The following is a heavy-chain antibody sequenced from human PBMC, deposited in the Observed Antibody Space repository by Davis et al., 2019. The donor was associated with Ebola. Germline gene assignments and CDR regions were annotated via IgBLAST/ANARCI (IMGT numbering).Heavy chain of an antibody. CDR1: GFIFRNYA. Sequence: PGGSLRLSCAASGFIFRNYAMHWVRQAPGKGLEWVAVVSHSERERYYADSVKGRFTISRDNSKNTLYLQMNSLRAEDTAVYYCAKCRSTVTTFDYWGQGTLVTVSS. CDR3: AKCRSTVTTFDY. CDR2: VSHSERER. V-gene: IGHV3-30*18. J-gene: IGHJ4*02. D-gene: IGHD4-17*01.